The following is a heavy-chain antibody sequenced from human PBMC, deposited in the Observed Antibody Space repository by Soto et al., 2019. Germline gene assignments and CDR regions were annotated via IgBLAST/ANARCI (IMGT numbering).Heavy chain of an antibody. J-gene: IGHJ2*01. CDR2: ISSSSSYI. D-gene: IGHD7-27*01. Sequence: GGSLRLSCAASGFTFSSYSMNWVRQAPGKGLEWVSSISSSSSYIYYADSVKGRFTISRDNAKNSLYLQMNSLRAEDTAVYYCARDVKPGMVQNWYFDLWGRGTLVTVSS. V-gene: IGHV3-21*01. CDR3: ARDVKPGMVQNWYFDL. CDR1: GFTFSSYS.